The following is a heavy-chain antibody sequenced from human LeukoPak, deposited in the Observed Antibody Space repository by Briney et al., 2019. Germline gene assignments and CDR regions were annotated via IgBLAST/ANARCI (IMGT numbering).Heavy chain of an antibody. CDR2: IYTSGST. CDR1: GGSISSYY. J-gene: IGHJ3*02. CDR3: ARLKWIDAFDI. V-gene: IGHV4-4*09. D-gene: IGHD5-12*01. Sequence: SETLSPTCTVSGGSISSYYWSWIRQPPGKGLEWIGYIYTSGSTNYNPSLKSRVTISVDTSKNQFSLKLSSVTAADTAVYYCARLKWIDAFDIWGQGTMVTVSS.